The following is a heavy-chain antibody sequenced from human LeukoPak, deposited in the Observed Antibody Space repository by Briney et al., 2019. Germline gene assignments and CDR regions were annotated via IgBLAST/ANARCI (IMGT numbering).Heavy chain of an antibody. V-gene: IGHV3-21*04. J-gene: IGHJ4*02. CDR2: ISSSSSYI. D-gene: IGHD1-26*01. CDR3: AKGTHIVGATGVDY. CDR1: GFTFSSYS. Sequence: TPGGSLRLSCAASGFTFSSYSMNWVRQAPGKGLEWVSSISSSSSYIYYADSVKGRFTISRDNAKNSLYLQMNSLRAEDTAVYYCAKGTHIVGATGVDYWGQGTLVTVSS.